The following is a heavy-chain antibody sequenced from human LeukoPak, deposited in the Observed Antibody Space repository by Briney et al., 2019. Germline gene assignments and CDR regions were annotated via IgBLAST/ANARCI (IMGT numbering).Heavy chain of an antibody. J-gene: IGHJ4*02. CDR2: ISYDGSNK. D-gene: IGHD3-16*01. V-gene: IGHV3-30*04. CDR1: GFTFSSYA. CDR3: AKDSTPTGGVW. Sequence: PGGSLRLSCAASGFTFSSYAMHWVRQAPGKGLEWVAVISYDGSNKYYADSVKGRFTISRDNSKNTLYLQMNSLRAEDTAVYYCAKDSTPTGGVWWGQGTLVTVSS.